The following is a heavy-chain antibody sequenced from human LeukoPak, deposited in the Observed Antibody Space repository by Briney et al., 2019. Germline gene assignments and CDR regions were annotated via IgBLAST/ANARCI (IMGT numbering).Heavy chain of an antibody. J-gene: IGHJ4*02. Sequence: SQTLSLTCDISGDSVSSNGASWTWIRQSPSRGLEWPGRTYYRSKWYNDYAVSVKSRISINPGTSKNQFSLQLNSVTPEDTAVYYCARETDFGVVTNWGQGTLVTVSS. D-gene: IGHD3-3*01. CDR1: GDSVSSNGAS. V-gene: IGHV6-1*01. CDR2: TYYRSKWYN. CDR3: ARETDFGVVTN.